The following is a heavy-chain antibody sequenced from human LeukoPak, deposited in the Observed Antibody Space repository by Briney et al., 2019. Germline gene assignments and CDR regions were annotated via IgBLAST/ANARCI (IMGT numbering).Heavy chain of an antibody. D-gene: IGHD3-9*01. J-gene: IGHJ4*02. CDR3: GKNGGYFDWLFYR. CDR2: ISGSGGST. CDR1: GFTFSSYA. Sequence: GGSLRLSCAASGFTFSSYAMSWVRQAPGKGLEWVSAISGSGGSTYYADSVKGRFTISRDNSTNTLYLQMNSLRAEDTAVYYCGKNGGYFDWLFYRWGQGTLVTVSS. V-gene: IGHV3-23*01.